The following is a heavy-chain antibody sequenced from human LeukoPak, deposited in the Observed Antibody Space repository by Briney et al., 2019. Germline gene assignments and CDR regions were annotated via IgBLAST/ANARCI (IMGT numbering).Heavy chain of an antibody. CDR2: IYYSGST. D-gene: IGHD2-2*01. CDR1: GGSLSSHY. J-gene: IGHJ4*02. Sequence: PSETLSLTSSVSGGSLSSHYWSWIRQPPGKGLEWIGYIYYSGSTDYNPSLKSRVTISVDTSKNQFSLQLSSVTAADTAVYYCAREAIVPAATMGYFDYWGQGTLVTVSS. CDR3: AREAIVPAATMGYFDY. V-gene: IGHV4-59*11.